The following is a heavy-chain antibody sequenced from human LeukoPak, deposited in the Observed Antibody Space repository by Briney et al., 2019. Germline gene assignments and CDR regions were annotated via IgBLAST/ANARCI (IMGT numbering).Heavy chain of an antibody. CDR2: IDPSDSYT. J-gene: IGHJ3*02. Sequence: HGESLKISCRGSGYTFTSYWITWVRQMPGKGLEWMGRIDPSDSYTNYSPSFQRHVTISADKSITTAYLQWTSLKASDSAMYYCARPGKSGDYKEEIWGQGTMV. CDR3: ARPGKSGDYKEEI. D-gene: IGHD4-17*01. V-gene: IGHV5-10-1*01. CDR1: GYTFTSYW.